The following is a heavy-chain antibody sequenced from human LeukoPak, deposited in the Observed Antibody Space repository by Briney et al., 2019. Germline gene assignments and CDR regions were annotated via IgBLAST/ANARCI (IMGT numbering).Heavy chain of an antibody. Sequence: PGGSLRLSCAASGFTFSSYSMNWVRQAPGKGLEWVSSISSSSSYIYYADSVKGRFTISRDNAKNSLYLQMNSLRAEDTAVYYCARDPSCSGGSCYWYNWFDPWGQGTLVTVSS. CDR3: ARDPSCSGGSCYWYNWFDP. CDR1: GFTFSSYS. J-gene: IGHJ5*02. D-gene: IGHD2-15*01. CDR2: ISSSSSYI. V-gene: IGHV3-21*01.